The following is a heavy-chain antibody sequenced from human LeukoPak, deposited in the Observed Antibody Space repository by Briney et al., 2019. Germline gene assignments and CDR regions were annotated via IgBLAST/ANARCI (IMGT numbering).Heavy chain of an antibody. D-gene: IGHD6-19*01. CDR1: GFTFSNCG. V-gene: IGHV3-33*06. J-gene: IGHJ4*02. CDR3: AKSPSTGWSHFNY. CDR2: IWYDGTNK. Sequence: PGGSLRLSCAASGFTFSNCGMRWVRQAPGKGPEWVAVIWYDGTNKFYADSVRGRFTISRDTSKNTLYLQMNSLRAEDTAVYFCAKSPSTGWSHFNYWGQGTLVTVSS.